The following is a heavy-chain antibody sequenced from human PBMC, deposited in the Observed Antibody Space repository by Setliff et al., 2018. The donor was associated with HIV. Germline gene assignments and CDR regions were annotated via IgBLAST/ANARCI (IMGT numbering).Heavy chain of an antibody. V-gene: IGHV3-13*01. Sequence: GGSLRLSCAASGFIFGTYDMHWVRQVAGKGLEWVSAMGLLGDTYYADSVKGRFTISREDAKNSLYLQMNSLRAGDTAVYYCARDTNSYGPSDNWGQGTLVTVSS. CDR1: GFIFGTYD. J-gene: IGHJ4*02. D-gene: IGHD5-18*01. CDR2: MGLLGDT. CDR3: ARDTNSYGPSDN.